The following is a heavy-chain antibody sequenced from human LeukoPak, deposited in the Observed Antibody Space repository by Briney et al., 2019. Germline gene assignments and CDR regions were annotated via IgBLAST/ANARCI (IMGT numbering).Heavy chain of an antibody. V-gene: IGHV3-30*03. CDR2: ISYDGSNK. D-gene: IGHD2-2*01. J-gene: IGHJ5*02. Sequence: PGRSLRLSCAASGFTFSSYGMHWVRQAPGKGLEWVAVISYDGSNKYYADSVKGRFTISRDNSKNTLYLQMNSLRAEDTAVYYCAGAEVVPAATWKPNWFDPWGQGTLVTVSS. CDR3: AGAEVVPAATWKPNWFDP. CDR1: GFTFSSYG.